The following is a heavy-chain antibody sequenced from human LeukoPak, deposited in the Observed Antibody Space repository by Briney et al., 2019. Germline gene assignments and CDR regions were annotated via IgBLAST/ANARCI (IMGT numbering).Heavy chain of an antibody. CDR3: TRDPDDYGDYSYFDY. J-gene: IGHJ4*02. CDR1: GFTFSSYG. Sequence: GRSLRLSCAASGFTFSSYGMHWVRQAPGKGLEWVAVIWYDGSNKYYADSVKGRFTISRDNSKNTLFLQMNSLRAEDTAVYYCTRDPDDYGDYSYFDYWGQGTLVTVSS. V-gene: IGHV3-33*01. CDR2: IWYDGSNK. D-gene: IGHD4-17*01.